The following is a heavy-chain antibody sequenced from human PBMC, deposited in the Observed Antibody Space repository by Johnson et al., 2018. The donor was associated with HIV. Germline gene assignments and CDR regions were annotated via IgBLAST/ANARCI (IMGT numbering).Heavy chain of an antibody. J-gene: IGHJ3*02. Sequence: VQLVESGGGVVQPGRSLRLSCAASGFTFTTSAMHWVRQAPGKGLEWVAATGTTGDTYYPASVKGRFSISREDAKDALYLQLNRLRDGDTAVYYCVRESLRRIPVPGPGDAAFDIWGSGTLVTVSS. CDR3: VRESLRRIPVPGPGDAAFDI. CDR2: TGTTGDT. V-gene: IGHV3-13*01. D-gene: IGHD6-19*01. CDR1: GFTFTTSA.